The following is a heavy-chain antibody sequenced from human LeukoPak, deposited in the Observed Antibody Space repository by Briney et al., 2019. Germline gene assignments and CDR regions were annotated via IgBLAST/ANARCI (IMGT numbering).Heavy chain of an antibody. D-gene: IGHD6-13*01. CDR2: INPSGGST. CDR3: ARDAESRSWYDPDWFDP. J-gene: IGHJ5*02. CDR1: GYTFTSYY. V-gene: IGHV1-46*01. Sequence: ASVKVSCKASGYTFTSYYMHWVRQAPGQGLEGMGIINPSGGSTSYPQKFQGRVTMTRDTSTSTVYMELSSLRSEDTAVYYWARDAESRSWYDPDWFDPWGQGTLVTVSS.